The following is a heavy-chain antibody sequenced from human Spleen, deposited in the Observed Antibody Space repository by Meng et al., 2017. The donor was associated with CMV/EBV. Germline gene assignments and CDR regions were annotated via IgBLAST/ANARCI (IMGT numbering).Heavy chain of an antibody. V-gene: IGHV1-2*02. CDR3: ARESGSETDYYYYYALDV. Sequence: ASVKVSCKASGYSFTDYYIHWVRQAPGQGLEWMGWINPRSGDTSYAQKFQGRVTMTRDTSISTAYMELNSLRSDDTAVHFCARESGSETDYYYYYALDVWCQGTTVTVSS. D-gene: IGHD1-26*01. J-gene: IGHJ6*02. CDR2: INPRSGDT. CDR1: GYSFTDYY.